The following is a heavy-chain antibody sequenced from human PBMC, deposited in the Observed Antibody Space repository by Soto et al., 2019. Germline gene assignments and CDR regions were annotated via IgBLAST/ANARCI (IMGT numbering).Heavy chain of an antibody. J-gene: IGHJ6*02. V-gene: IGHV4-30-2*01. CDR1: GCSISSGGYS. CDR3: ARAQISAGMDV. CDR2: IYHSGST. Sequence: QLQLQESGSGLVKPSQTLSLTCAVSGCSISSGGYSWSWIRQPPGKGLEWIGYIYHSGSTYYNPSLKSRVTISVDRSKNQFSLKLSSVTAADTAVYYCARAQISAGMDVWGQGTTVTVSS.